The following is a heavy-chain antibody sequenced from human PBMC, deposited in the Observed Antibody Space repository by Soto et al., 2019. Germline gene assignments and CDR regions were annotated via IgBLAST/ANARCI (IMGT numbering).Heavy chain of an antibody. J-gene: IGHJ4*02. V-gene: IGHV3-33*01. CDR1: GFDFKTYG. CDR2: IGFDGTNI. D-gene: IGHD1-20*01. Sequence: QGQLVESGGGVVQPGRSLRLSCVASGFDFKTYGMNWVRQAPGKGLEWVAVIGFDGTNIHYSDSVRGRFSISRDNSENTVSLQMNSLRVEDTALYYCVRTACVINNCSYRGVRWGQGTLVTV. CDR3: VRTACVINNCSYRGVR.